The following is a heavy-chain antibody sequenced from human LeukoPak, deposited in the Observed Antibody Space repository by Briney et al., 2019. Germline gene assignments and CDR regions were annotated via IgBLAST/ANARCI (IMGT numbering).Heavy chain of an antibody. CDR2: IYYSGST. D-gene: IGHD3-3*01. V-gene: IGHV4-59*01. Sequence: SETLSLSCTVSGGSISSYYWSWIRQPPGKGLEWIGYIYYSGSTNYNPSLKSRVTISVDTSKNQFSLKLSSVTAADTAVYYCAKGDFWSGYLFDCWGQGTLVTVSS. CDR3: AKGDFWSGYLFDC. J-gene: IGHJ4*02. CDR1: GGSISSYY.